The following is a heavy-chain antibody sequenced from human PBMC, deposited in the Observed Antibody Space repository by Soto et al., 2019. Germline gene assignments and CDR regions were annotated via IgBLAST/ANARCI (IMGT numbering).Heavy chain of an antibody. V-gene: IGHV1-18*01. Sequence: ASVKVSCKASGYTFTSYGISWVRQAPGQGLEWMGWISAYNGNTNYAQKLQGRVTMTTDTSTSTAYMELRSLRSDDTAVYYCALLRFGELLSYPYYYYGMDVWGQGTTVTVSS. CDR2: ISAYNGNT. CDR3: ALLRFGELLSYPYYYYGMDV. CDR1: GYTFTSYG. D-gene: IGHD3-10*01. J-gene: IGHJ6*02.